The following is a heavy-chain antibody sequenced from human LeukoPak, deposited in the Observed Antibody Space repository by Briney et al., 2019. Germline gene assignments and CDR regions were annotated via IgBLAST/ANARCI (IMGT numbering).Heavy chain of an antibody. D-gene: IGHD5-12*01. V-gene: IGHV4-38-2*02. CDR2: IYHSGST. CDR3: ARVVVATIVYYYYYYMDV. Sequence: PSETLSLTCTVSDYSISSGYYWGWIRQPPRKGLEWIGSIYHSGSTYYNPSLKSRVTISVDTSKNQFSLKLSSVTAADTAVYYCARVVVATIVYYYYYYMDVWGKGTTVTVSS. CDR1: DYSISSGYY. J-gene: IGHJ6*03.